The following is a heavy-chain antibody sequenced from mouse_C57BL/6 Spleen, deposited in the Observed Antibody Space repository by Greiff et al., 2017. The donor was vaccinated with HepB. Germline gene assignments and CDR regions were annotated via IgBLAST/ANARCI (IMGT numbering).Heavy chain of an antibody. Sequence: EVKLVESGAELVRPGSSVKMSCKTSGYTFTSYGINWVKQRPGQGLEWIGYIYIGNGYTEYNEKFKGKATLTSDTSSSTAYMQLSSLTSEDSAIYFCARYPYYYGKAYYFDYWGQGTTLTVSS. J-gene: IGHJ2*01. CDR3: ARYPYYYGKAYYFDY. CDR1: GYTFTSYG. V-gene: IGHV1-58*01. D-gene: IGHD1-1*01. CDR2: IYIGNGYT.